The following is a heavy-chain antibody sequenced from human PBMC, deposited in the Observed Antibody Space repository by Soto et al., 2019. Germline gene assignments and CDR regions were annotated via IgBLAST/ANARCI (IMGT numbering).Heavy chain of an antibody. Sequence: LRLSCAASGFTFSSYAMHWVRQAPGKGLEWVAVISYDGSNKYYADSVKGRFTISRDNSKNTLYLQMNSLRAEDTAVYYCARDGGSGYYTATSFDYWGQGTLVTVSS. CDR3: ARDGGSGYYTATSFDY. J-gene: IGHJ4*02. D-gene: IGHD3-3*01. CDR2: ISYDGSNK. V-gene: IGHV3-30-3*01. CDR1: GFTFSSYA.